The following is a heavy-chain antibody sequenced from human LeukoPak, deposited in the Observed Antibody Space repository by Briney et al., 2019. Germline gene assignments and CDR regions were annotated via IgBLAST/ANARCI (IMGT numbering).Heavy chain of an antibody. D-gene: IGHD3-22*01. CDR2: INAGNGNT. J-gene: IGHJ4*02. CDR1: GYTFTSYA. CDR3: ARYDSSGYIDY. Sequence: GASVKVSCKASGYTFTSYAMHWVRQAPGQRLEWMGWINAGNGNTKYSQKFQGRVTITRDTSASTAYMELSSLRSEDTAVYYRARYDSSGYIDYWGQGTLVTVSS. V-gene: IGHV1-3*01.